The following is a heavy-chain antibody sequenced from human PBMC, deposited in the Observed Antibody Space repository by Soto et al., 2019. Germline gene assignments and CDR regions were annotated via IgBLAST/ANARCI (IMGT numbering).Heavy chain of an antibody. D-gene: IGHD3-10*01. CDR1: GFTFGDYA. CDR2: IRSKAYGGTT. Sequence: GGSLRLSCTASGFTFGDYAMSWFRQAPGKGLEWVGFIRSKAYGGTTEYAASVKGRFTISRDDSKSIAYLQMNSLKTEDTAVYYCTRIDPGFGEPIYYMDVWGKGTTVTVSS. J-gene: IGHJ6*03. V-gene: IGHV3-49*03. CDR3: TRIDPGFGEPIYYMDV.